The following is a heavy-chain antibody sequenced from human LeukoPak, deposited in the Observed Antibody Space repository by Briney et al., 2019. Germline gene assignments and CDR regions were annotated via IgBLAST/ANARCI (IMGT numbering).Heavy chain of an antibody. Sequence: SVKVSFKASGGTFSSYAISWVRQAPGQGLEWMGRIIPILGIANYAQKFQGRVTITADKSTSTAYMELSSLRSEDTAVYYCARDQYSGSYSYWGRGTLVTVSS. V-gene: IGHV1-69*04. CDR1: GGTFSSYA. D-gene: IGHD1-26*01. J-gene: IGHJ4*02. CDR2: IIPILGIA. CDR3: ARDQYSGSYSY.